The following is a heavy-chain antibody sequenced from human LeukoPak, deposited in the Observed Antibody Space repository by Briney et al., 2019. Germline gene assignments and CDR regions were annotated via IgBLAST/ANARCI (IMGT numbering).Heavy chain of an antibody. V-gene: IGHV3-7*01. CDR3: ARARRSSSSEFFDY. D-gene: IGHD6-6*01. Sequence: GGSLRLSCAASGFTFSSYWMSWVRQAPGKGLEWVANIKQDGSEKYYVDSVKGRFTISRDNAKNSLYLQMNSLRAEDTAVYYRARARRSSSSEFFDYWGQGTLVTVSS. CDR1: GFTFSSYW. CDR2: IKQDGSEK. J-gene: IGHJ4*02.